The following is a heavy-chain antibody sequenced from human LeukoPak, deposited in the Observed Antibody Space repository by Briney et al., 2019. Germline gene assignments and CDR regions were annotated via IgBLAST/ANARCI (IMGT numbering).Heavy chain of an antibody. V-gene: IGHV3-23*01. J-gene: IGHJ4*02. CDR2: IGGGGYTT. CDR1: GLTFGNYG. CDR3: AHISSSWPDY. Sequence: GGSLRLSCVASGLTFGNYGMNWVRQAPGKGLEWVSSIGGGGYTTYYADSVRGRFTISRDNSKNTLYLQMNSLRAEDTAVYYCAHISSSWPDYWGQGTLVTVSS. D-gene: IGHD6-13*01.